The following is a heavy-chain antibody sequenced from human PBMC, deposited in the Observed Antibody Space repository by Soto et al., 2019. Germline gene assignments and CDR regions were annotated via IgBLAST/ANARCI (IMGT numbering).Heavy chain of an antibody. J-gene: IGHJ6*02. V-gene: IGHV1-8*01. Sequence: ASVKVSCKASGYTFTSYDINWVRQATGQGLEWMGWMNPNSGNTGYAQKFQGRVTMTRNTSISTAYMELSSLRSEDTAVYYCAREIHDYGDYNYYYYGMDVWGQGTTVTVSS. CDR1: GYTFTSYD. CDR2: MNPNSGNT. CDR3: AREIHDYGDYNYYYYGMDV. D-gene: IGHD4-17*01.